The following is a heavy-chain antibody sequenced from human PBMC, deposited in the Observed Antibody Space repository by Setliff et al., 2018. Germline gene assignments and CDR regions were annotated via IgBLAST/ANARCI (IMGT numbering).Heavy chain of an antibody. CDR2: INHSGST. J-gene: IGHJ5*02. CDR1: GGSFSGYY. V-gene: IGHV4-34*01. Sequence: PSETLSLTCAVYGGSFSGYYWTWIRQPPGKGLEWIGEINHSGSTNYNPSLKSQVTISVDTSKNQFSLKLSSVTAADTAVYYCARGKGSWVLLRWFDPWGQGTLGTVSS. CDR3: ARGKGSWVLLRWFDP. D-gene: IGHD3-10*01.